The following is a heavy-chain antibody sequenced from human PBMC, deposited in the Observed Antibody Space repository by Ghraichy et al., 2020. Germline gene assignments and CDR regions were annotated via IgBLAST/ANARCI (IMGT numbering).Heavy chain of an antibody. CDR1: GFTFSSYA. Sequence: GGSLRLSCAASGFTFSSYAMHWVRQAPGKGLEWVAVISYDGSNKYYADSVKGRFTISRDNSKNTLYLQMNSLRAEDTAVYYCARGSNYDFWSKDYWGQGTLVTVSS. D-gene: IGHD3-3*01. CDR2: ISYDGSNK. J-gene: IGHJ4*02. V-gene: IGHV3-30-3*01. CDR3: ARGSNYDFWSKDY.